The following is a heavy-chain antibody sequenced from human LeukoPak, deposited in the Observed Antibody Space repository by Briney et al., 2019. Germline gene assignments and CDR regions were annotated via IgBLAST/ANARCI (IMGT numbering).Heavy chain of an antibody. CDR3: ARSSSTSTPTTYFDY. Sequence: SETLSLTCTVSGGSISSYYWSWIRQPAGQGLEWVGRIYTCGSTNYNSSLKSRVTMSVDTSKNQLSLKLSSVTAADTSVYYCARSSSTSTPTTYFDYWGQGTLVTVSS. D-gene: IGHD2-2*01. V-gene: IGHV4-4*07. CDR1: GGSISSYY. J-gene: IGHJ4*02. CDR2: IYTCGST.